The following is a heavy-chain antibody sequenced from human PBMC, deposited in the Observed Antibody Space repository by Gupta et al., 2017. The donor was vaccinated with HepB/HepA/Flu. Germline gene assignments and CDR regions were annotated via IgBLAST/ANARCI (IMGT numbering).Heavy chain of an antibody. CDR3: ARVGAIDSNSDYFDP. D-gene: IGHD4-11*01. J-gene: IGHJ5*02. V-gene: IGHV1-46*01. Sequence: GASVKVSCKASGYTFTNYYVHWVRQAPGQGLEWMGIINPSGGSTIYAQKFQGRVTMTRDTSTSTLYMELSSLRSEDTAIYYCARVGAIDSNSDYFDPWGQGALVQVSS. CDR1: GYTFTNYY. CDR2: INPSGGST.